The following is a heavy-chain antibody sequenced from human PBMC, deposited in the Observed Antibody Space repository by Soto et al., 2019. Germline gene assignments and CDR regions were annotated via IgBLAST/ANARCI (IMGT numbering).Heavy chain of an antibody. Sequence: RASVKVSCKASGGTFSSSAISWVRQAPGQGLEWMGGIIPIFGTANYAQKFQGRVTITADESTSTAYMELSSLRSEDTAVYYCARDLLDGYNDMAWGQGTLVTVSS. V-gene: IGHV1-69*13. CDR1: GGTFSSSA. CDR2: IIPIFGTA. J-gene: IGHJ5*02. D-gene: IGHD3-9*01. CDR3: ARDLLDGYNDMA.